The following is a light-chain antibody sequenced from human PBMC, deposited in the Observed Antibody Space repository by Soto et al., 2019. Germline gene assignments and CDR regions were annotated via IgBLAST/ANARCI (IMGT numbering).Light chain of an antibody. CDR1: QSISRW. V-gene: IGKV1-5*03. Sequence: DVEMTQSPSTLSASVGDRVPITCRASQSISRWLEWYQQEPGKAPKLLIYETSSLEDGVPSRFTGSGSGTEFSLTITSLQPEDVETYYCQQAYDIPRTFGQGTKVDIK. J-gene: IGKJ1*01. CDR3: QQAYDIPRT. CDR2: ETS.